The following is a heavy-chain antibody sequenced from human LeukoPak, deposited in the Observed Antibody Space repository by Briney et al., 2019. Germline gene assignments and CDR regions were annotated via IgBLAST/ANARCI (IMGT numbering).Heavy chain of an antibody. J-gene: IGHJ3*02. CDR2: IYSGGTT. CDR3: ARAHPSSNYDYVWGSYRGDAFDI. CDR1: GFTVSSNY. Sequence: GGSLRLSCAASGFTVSSNYMSWVRQAPGKGLEWVSVIYSGGTTYYADSVKGRFTISRDNSKNTLYLQMNSLRADDTAVYYCARAHPSSNYDYVWGSYRGDAFDIWGQGTMVTVSS. V-gene: IGHV3-53*01. D-gene: IGHD3-16*02.